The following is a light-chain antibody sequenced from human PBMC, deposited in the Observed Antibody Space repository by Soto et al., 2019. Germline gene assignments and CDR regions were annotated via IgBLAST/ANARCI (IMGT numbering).Light chain of an antibody. CDR2: GAF. CDR3: HQYNSWPSWT. J-gene: IGKJ1*01. CDR1: QFLSSY. V-gene: IGKV3D-15*01. Sequence: TKSPSTACFGPGERATLSFRASQFLSSYLAWYQQKPGQPPRLLIYGAFTRAPGIPGRFGGSGSGTEFTLTINSLQSEDFAVYYCHQYNSWPSWTFGQGTKVDIK.